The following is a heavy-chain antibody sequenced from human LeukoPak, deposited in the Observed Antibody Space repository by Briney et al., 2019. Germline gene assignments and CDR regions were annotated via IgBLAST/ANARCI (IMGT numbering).Heavy chain of an antibody. CDR3: ARSYSYGYFSFDY. V-gene: IGHV1-69*05. CDR1: GGTFSSYA. D-gene: IGHD5-18*01. J-gene: IGHJ4*02. CDR2: IIPIFGTA. Sequence: GASVKVSCKASGGTFSSYAISWVRQAPGQGLEWMGRIIPIFGTANYAQKFQGRVTITTDESTSTAYMELSSLRSEDTAVYYCARSYSYGYFSFDYWGQGTLVTVSS.